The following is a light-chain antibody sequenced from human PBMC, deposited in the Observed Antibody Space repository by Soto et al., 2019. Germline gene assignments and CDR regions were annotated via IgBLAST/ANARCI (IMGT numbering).Light chain of an antibody. J-gene: IGKJ1*01. V-gene: IGKV3-20*01. CDR3: QQYGRSPRT. CDR2: AAS. Sequence: EIVLTQSPGTLSLSPGERATLSCRASQSDADNYLAWYQQKPGQPPRLLIYAASRRAAGIPDTFSGSGSGTDFTLTITRLEPEDFALYYCQQYGRSPRTFGHGTKVEVK. CDR1: QSDADNY.